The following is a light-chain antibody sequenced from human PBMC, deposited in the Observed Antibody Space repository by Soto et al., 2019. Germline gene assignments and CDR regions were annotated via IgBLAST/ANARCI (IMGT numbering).Light chain of an antibody. Sequence: SYELTQAPSVSVAPGQTAGITCGGDNIGIKSVHWYQQKPGQAPVLVVYDDSARPSGIPERFSGSKSENSATLTISRVEAGDEADYSCQVWDSSRDHGVFGGGTKLTVL. J-gene: IGLJ2*01. CDR2: DDS. CDR3: QVWDSSRDHGV. CDR1: NIGIKS. V-gene: IGLV3-21*02.